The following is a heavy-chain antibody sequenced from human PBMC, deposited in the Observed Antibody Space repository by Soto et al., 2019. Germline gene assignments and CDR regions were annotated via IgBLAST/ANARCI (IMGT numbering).Heavy chain of an antibody. D-gene: IGHD5-12*01. V-gene: IGHV3-13*01. CDR2: IVTVGDT. CDR1: GFTFSDYD. J-gene: IGHJ3*02. Sequence: PGGSLRLSCAASGFTFSDYDMHWVRQAAGKGLEWVSAIVTVGDTYYLGSVKGRFTVSRENAKNSLYLQMNSLRAGDTAVYYCARSLSGYDSHDAFDIWGQGTMVTVSS. CDR3: ARSLSGYDSHDAFDI.